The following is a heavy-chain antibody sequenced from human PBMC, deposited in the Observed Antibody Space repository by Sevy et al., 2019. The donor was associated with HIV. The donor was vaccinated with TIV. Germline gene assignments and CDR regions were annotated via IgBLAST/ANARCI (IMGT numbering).Heavy chain of an antibody. CDR1: GFTFGDYC. CDR3: TGEAVTMVGGIYTVFDI. CDR2: IRDRAYGGTT. V-gene: IGHV3-49*03. Sequence: GGSLRLSCTASGFTFGDYCVSWFRQAPGKGLEWVGAIRDRAYGGTTEYAASVKGRFSISRDDSRNIAYLQMDGLNTEDTAVYYCTGEAVTMVGGIYTVFDIWGQGTLVTVSS. J-gene: IGHJ3*02. D-gene: IGHD3-10*01.